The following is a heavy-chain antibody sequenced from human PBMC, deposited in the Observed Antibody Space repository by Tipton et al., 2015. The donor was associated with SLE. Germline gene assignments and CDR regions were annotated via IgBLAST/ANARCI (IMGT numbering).Heavy chain of an antibody. CDR2: IYYSGNT. CDR3: ARVSGRADLPRTDDWYFDL. CDR1: GGSISSYY. D-gene: IGHD3-3*01. J-gene: IGHJ2*01. V-gene: IGHV4-59*01. Sequence: TLSLTCTVSGGSISSYYWSWIRQPPGKGLEWLGYIYYSGNTNTNYNPSLKSRVTISVDTSKNQFSLKLSSVTTADTAVYYCARVSGRADLPRTDDWYFDLWGRGTLVTVSS.